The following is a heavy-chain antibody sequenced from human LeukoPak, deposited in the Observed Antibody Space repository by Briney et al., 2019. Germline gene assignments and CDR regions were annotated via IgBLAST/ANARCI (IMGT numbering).Heavy chain of an antibody. CDR3: ASPMGVDWPDAFDI. CDR2: ISSSSNII. J-gene: IGHJ3*02. Sequence: PGGSLRLSCAASGFTFSGYSMNWVRQAPGKGLEWVSYISSSSNIIYYADSVKGRFTISRDNAKNSLYLQMNSLRAEDTAVYYCASPMGVDWPDAFDIWGQGTMVTVSS. V-gene: IGHV3-48*04. CDR1: GFTFSGYS. D-gene: IGHD3-9*01.